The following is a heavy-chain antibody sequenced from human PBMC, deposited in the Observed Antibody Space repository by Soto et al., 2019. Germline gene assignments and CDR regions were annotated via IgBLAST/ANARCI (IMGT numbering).Heavy chain of an antibody. CDR1: GFTFTSSA. V-gene: IGHV1-58*01. Sequence: GASVKVSCKASGFTFTSSAVQWVRQARGQRLEWIGWIVVGSGNTNYAQKFQERVTITRDMSTSTAYMELSSLRSEDTAVYYCARERRITTAGPRPYDFWGQGTLVTVSS. J-gene: IGHJ4*02. CDR3: ARERRITTAGPRPYDF. D-gene: IGHD6-13*01. CDR2: IVVGSGNT.